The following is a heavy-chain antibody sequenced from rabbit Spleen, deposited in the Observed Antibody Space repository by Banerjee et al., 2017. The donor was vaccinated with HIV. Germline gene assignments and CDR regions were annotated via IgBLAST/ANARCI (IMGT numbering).Heavy chain of an antibody. D-gene: IGHD4-1*01. CDR1: GFDFSSYY. V-gene: IGHV1S7*01. J-gene: IGHJ4*01. Sequence: QLKESGGGLVQPGGSLTLSCKASGFDFSSYYMSWVRQAPGKGLEWIGYFDPVFGGTYYASWVNGQFTISSHNAQNTLYLQLNSLTAADTATYFCVRDSGWSLNLWGPGTLVTVS. CDR2: FDPVFGGT. CDR3: VRDSGWSLNL.